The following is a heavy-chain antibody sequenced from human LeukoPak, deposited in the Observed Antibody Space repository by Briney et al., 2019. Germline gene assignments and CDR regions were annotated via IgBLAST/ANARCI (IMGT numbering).Heavy chain of an antibody. CDR1: GYSFTTYW. CDR2: IYPGDSDT. CDR3: ARQEVSRGYCSSTSCRAPFDY. Sequence: GESLKISCKGSGYSFTTYWIGWVRQMPGKGLEWMGIIYPGDSDTRYSPSFQGQVTISADRSISTAYLQWSSLKASDTAMYYCARQEVSRGYCSSTSCRAPFDYWGRGTLVAVSS. J-gene: IGHJ4*02. D-gene: IGHD2-2*01. V-gene: IGHV5-51*01.